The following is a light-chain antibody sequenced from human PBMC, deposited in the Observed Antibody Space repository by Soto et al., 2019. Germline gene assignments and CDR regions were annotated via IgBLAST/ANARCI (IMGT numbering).Light chain of an antibody. CDR2: DAS. Sequence: EILLTQSPATLSLSPGERATLSCRASQSVSSYLAWYQHKPGQAPRLLIYDASTWATGIPARFSGSGSGTDFTLTISSLEPEDFAVYYCQQRSTPLTFGGGTKVEIK. J-gene: IGKJ4*01. V-gene: IGKV3-11*01. CDR3: QQRSTPLT. CDR1: QSVSSY.